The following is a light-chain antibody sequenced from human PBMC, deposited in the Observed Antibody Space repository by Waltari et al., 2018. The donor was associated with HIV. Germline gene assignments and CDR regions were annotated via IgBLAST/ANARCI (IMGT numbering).Light chain of an antibody. CDR3: TSYTNIRTWV. V-gene: IGLV2-14*03. J-gene: IGLJ3*02. CDR1: SSDVGGYNY. CDR2: GVT. Sequence: QSALTQPASVSGSPGQSITISCAGTSSDVGGYNYVSWFQQHPGKAPKLIIYGVTNRPPGVFNRFSGSKSGNTASLTISGLQAEDEADYYCTSYTNIRTWVFGGGTKLTVL.